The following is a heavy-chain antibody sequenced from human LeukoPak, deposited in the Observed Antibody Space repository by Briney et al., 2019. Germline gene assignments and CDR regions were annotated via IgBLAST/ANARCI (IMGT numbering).Heavy chain of an antibody. CDR1: GFTFSSYW. J-gene: IGHJ5*02. V-gene: IGHV3-7*01. CDR2: IKEDGSEK. CDR3: ANLNSFYCSGIRCNPNWFDP. Sequence: GGSLRLSCAASGFTFSSYWMSWVRQAPGKGLEWVANIKEDGSEKYYVDSVRGRFTISRDNAKNSLYLQMNSLRAEDTAVYYCANLNSFYCSGIRCNPNWFDPWGQGTLVTVSS. D-gene: IGHD2-15*01.